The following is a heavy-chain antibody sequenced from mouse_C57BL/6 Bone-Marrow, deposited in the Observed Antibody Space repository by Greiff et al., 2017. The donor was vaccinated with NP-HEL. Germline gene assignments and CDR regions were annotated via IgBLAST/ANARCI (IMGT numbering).Heavy chain of an antibody. CDR2: IDPSDSYT. D-gene: IGHD2-13*01. CDR1: GYTFTSYW. CDR3: ARKDCDEGFAY. Sequence: QVQLQQPGAELVMPGASVKLSCKASGYTFTSYWMHWVKQRPGQGLEWIGEIDPSDSYTNYNQKFKGKSTLTVDKSSSTAYMQLSSLTSEDSAVYYCARKDCDEGFAYWGQGTLVTVSA. J-gene: IGHJ3*01. V-gene: IGHV1-69*01.